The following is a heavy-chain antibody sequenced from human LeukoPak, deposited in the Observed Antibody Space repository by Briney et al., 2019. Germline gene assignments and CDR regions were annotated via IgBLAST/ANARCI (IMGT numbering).Heavy chain of an antibody. V-gene: IGHV1-8*03. CDR1: GYTFTSYD. J-gene: IGHJ3*02. Sequence: ASVKVSCKASGYTFTSYDINWVRQATGQGLEWMGWMNPNSGNTGYAQKFQGRVTITRSTSISTAYMELSSLRSEDTAVYYCASSPRFLPHGAFDIWGQGTMVTVSS. CDR3: ASSPRFLPHGAFDI. D-gene: IGHD3-3*01. CDR2: MNPNSGNT.